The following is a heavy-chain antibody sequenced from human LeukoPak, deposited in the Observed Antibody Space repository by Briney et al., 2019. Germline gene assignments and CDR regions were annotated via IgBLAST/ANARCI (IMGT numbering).Heavy chain of an antibody. J-gene: IGHJ6*02. Sequence: ASVKVPRMASGYTFTSYGISWVRQAPGQGLEWMGWISAYNGNTNYAQKLQGRVTMTTDTSTSTAYMELRSLRSDDTAVYYCARGADWGFEYYYGMDVWGQGTTVTVSS. D-gene: IGHD7-27*01. CDR1: GYTFTSYG. V-gene: IGHV1-18*01. CDR2: ISAYNGNT. CDR3: ARGADWGFEYYYGMDV.